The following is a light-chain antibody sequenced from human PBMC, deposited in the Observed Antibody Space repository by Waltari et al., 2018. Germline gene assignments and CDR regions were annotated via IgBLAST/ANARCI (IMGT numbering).Light chain of an antibody. V-gene: IGKV1-33*01. CDR1: QDIINS. Sequence: DIQVTQSPSSLSASVGTRVTITCQASQDIINSLNWYQQKPGKAPKVLIYDAANLESGVPSRFSGSGFGTDFTFTISSLQPEDLATYFCQQYHNLPATFGGGTKVESK. J-gene: IGKJ4*01. CDR2: DAA. CDR3: QQYHNLPAT.